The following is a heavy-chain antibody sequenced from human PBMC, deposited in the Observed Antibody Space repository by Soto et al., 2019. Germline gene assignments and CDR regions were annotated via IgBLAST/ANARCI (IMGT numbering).Heavy chain of an antibody. V-gene: IGHV3-30-3*01. CDR2: ISYDGGNK. CDR1: GFTFSDYA. Sequence: QVQLVESGGGVVQPGRSLRLSCAASGFTFSDYAMLWVRQAPGKGLEWVALISYDGGNKYYADSVRGRFTISRDNSENTLYVQMNSLRAGDTAVYYCARDWRRAIDYWGQGTLVTVSS. J-gene: IGHJ4*02. CDR3: ARDWRRAIDY.